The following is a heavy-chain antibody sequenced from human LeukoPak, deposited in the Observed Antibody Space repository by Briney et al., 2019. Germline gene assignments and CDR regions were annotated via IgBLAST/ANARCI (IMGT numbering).Heavy chain of an antibody. V-gene: IGHV3-23*01. CDR1: GFTFNNYA. Sequence: GGSLRLSCAASGFTFNNYAMSWVRQAPGKGLEWGSAISDSGGVTKYADSVKGRFTISRDNAKNSLYLQMNSLRAEDTAVYYCARDSDYRGLFDYWGQGTLVTVSS. J-gene: IGHJ4*02. CDR3: ARDSDYRGLFDY. CDR2: ISDSGGVT. D-gene: IGHD1-26*01.